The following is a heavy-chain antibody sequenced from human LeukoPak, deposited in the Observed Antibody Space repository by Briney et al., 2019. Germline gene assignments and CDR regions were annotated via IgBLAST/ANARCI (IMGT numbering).Heavy chain of an antibody. Sequence: PGGSLRLSCAASGFTVSSNYMSWVRQAPGEGLEWVSAISGSGGSTYYADSVKGRFTISRDNSKNTLYLQMNSLRAEDTAVYYCAKDDYGDYVPYFDYWGQGTLVTVSS. V-gene: IGHV3-23*01. J-gene: IGHJ4*02. D-gene: IGHD4-17*01. CDR2: ISGSGGST. CDR1: GFTVSSNY. CDR3: AKDDYGDYVPYFDY.